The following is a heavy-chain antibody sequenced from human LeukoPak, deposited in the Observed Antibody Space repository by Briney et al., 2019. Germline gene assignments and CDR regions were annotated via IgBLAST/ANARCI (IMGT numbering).Heavy chain of an antibody. J-gene: IGHJ3*02. Sequence: SVKVSCKASGYTFTSYYMHWVRQAPGQGLEWMGGIIPIFGTANYAQKFQGRVTITADKSTSTAYMELSSLRSEDTAVYYCARDRTRYGRYDAFDIWGQGTMVTVSS. D-gene: IGHD2-15*01. V-gene: IGHV1-69*06. CDR2: IIPIFGTA. CDR1: GYTFTSYY. CDR3: ARDRTRYGRYDAFDI.